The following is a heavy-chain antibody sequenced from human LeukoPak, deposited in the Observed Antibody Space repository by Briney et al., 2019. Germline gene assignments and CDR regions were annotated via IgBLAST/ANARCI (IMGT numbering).Heavy chain of an antibody. V-gene: IGHV4-59*08. Sequence: SETLSLTCTVSGGSISSYYWSWIRQPPGKGLEWIGYIYYSGSTNYNPSLKSRVTLSVDTSKNQFSLKLSSVTAADTAVYYCARHHYYYDSSGYLDAFDIWGQGTMVTVSS. CDR2: IYYSGST. J-gene: IGHJ3*02. D-gene: IGHD3-22*01. CDR1: GGSISSYY. CDR3: ARHHYYYDSSGYLDAFDI.